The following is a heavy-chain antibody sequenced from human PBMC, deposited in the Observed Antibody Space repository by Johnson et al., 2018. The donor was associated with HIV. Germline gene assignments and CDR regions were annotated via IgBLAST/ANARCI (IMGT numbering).Heavy chain of an antibody. CDR3: AKVDCGGDTCAGFDPFNL. J-gene: IGHJ3*01. D-gene: IGHD2-21*01. CDR1: GFTFSSYA. Sequence: QMLLVESGGGVVQPGRSLRLSCAASGFTFSSYAMHWVRQAPGKGLEWVAVISYDGSNKYYADSVKGRFTISRDNSKNTLYLQMNSLRVEDTAVYYCAKVDCGGDTCAGFDPFNLWGQGTLVTVSS. V-gene: IGHV3-30-3*01. CDR2: ISYDGSNK.